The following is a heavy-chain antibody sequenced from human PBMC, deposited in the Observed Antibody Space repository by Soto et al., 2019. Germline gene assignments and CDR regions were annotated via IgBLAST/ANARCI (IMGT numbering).Heavy chain of an antibody. CDR3: ARELAAAPTIDWFDP. D-gene: IGHD6-13*01. Sequence: SETLSLTCTVSGGSISSYYWSWIRQPAGKGLEWIGRIYTSGSTNYNPSLKSRVTMSVDTSKNQFSLKLSSVTAADTAVYYCARELAAAPTIDWFDPWGQETLVTVSS. J-gene: IGHJ5*02. CDR2: IYTSGST. V-gene: IGHV4-4*07. CDR1: GGSISSYY.